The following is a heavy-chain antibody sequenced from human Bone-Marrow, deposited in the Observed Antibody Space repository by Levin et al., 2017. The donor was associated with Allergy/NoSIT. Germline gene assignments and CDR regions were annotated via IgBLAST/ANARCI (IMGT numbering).Heavy chain of an antibody. CDR1: GFPFSTYG. J-gene: IGHJ6*02. Sequence: KAGGSRRLSCATSGFPFSTYGMAWVRQAPGEGLEWLASISTRSTYIHYADSVKGRFTISRDNANNSLSLQMDRLRREDTAVYYCARAAGAAGRGGMDVWGQGTTVTVSS. CDR2: ISTRSTYI. CDR3: ARAAGAAGRGGMDV. D-gene: IGHD6-13*01. V-gene: IGHV3-21*01.